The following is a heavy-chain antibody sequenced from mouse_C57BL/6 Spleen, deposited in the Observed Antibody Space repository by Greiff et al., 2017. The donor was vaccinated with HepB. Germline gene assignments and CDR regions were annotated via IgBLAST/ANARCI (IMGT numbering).Heavy chain of an antibody. CDR2: INPSSGYT. Sequence: QVQLKESGAELAKPGASVKLSCKASGYTFTSYWMHWVKQRPGQGLEWIGYINPSSGYTKYNQKFKDKATLTAVKSSSTAYMQLSSLTYEDSAVYYCALDYSNLAWFAYWSQGTLVTVSA. CDR1: GYTFTSYW. J-gene: IGHJ3*01. D-gene: IGHD2-5*01. V-gene: IGHV1-7*01. CDR3: ALDYSNLAWFAY.